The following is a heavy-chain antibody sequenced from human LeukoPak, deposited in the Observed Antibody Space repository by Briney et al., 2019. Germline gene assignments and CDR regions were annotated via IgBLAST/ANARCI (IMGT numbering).Heavy chain of an antibody. CDR2: ISGSGGST. CDR1: GFTFSSYA. V-gene: IGHV3-23*01. Sequence: GGSLRPSCAASGFTFSSYAMSWIRQAPGKGLEWVSAISGSGGSTYYADSVKGRFTISRDNSKNTLYLQMNSLRAEDTAVYYCANYPSYGSGSAWGQGTLVTVSS. J-gene: IGHJ4*02. D-gene: IGHD3-10*01. CDR3: ANYPSYGSGSA.